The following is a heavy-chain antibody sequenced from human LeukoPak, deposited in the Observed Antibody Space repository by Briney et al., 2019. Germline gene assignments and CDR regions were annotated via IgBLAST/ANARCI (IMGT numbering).Heavy chain of an antibody. Sequence: ASVKVSCKASGYTFTGYYMHWVRQAPGQGLEWMGWINPNSGGTNYAQKFQGRGTMTRDTSISTAYMELSRLRSDDTAVYYCARVVVAAMPSNYFDYWGQGTLVTVSS. CDR1: GYTFTGYY. J-gene: IGHJ4*02. CDR3: ARVVVAAMPSNYFDY. D-gene: IGHD2-15*01. CDR2: INPNSGGT. V-gene: IGHV1-2*02.